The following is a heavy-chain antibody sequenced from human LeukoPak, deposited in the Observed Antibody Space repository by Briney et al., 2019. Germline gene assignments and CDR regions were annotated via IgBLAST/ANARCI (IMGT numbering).Heavy chain of an antibody. D-gene: IGHD6-19*01. Sequence: GGSLRPSCAASGFTFSTYSINWVRQAPGKGLEWVAVISYDGSNKYYADSVKGRFTISRDNSKNTLYLQMNSLRAEDTAVNYCARSVDFDYWGQGTLVTVSS. J-gene: IGHJ4*02. CDR1: GFTFSTYS. CDR3: ARSVDFDY. V-gene: IGHV3-30-3*01. CDR2: ISYDGSNK.